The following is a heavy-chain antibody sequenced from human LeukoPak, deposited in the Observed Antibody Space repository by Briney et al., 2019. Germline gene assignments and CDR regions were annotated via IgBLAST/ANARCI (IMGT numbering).Heavy chain of an antibody. V-gene: IGHV1-58*02. D-gene: IGHD2-2*02. CDR3: AAVGYCSSTSCYTEFDY. CDR1: GFTFTSSA. Sequence: GASVKVSCKASGFTFTSSAMQWVRQARGQRLEGIGWIVVGSGNTNYAQKFQERVTITRDMSTSTAYMELSSLRSEDTAVYYCAAVGYCSSTSCYTEFDYWGQGTLVTVSS. J-gene: IGHJ4*02. CDR2: IVVGSGNT.